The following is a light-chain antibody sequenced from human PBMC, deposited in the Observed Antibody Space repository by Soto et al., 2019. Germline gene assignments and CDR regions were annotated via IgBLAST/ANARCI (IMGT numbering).Light chain of an antibody. Sequence: QSALTQPASVSGSPGQSITLSCTGTSSDVGSYNLVSWYQQHPGKAPKLMIYEGSKRPSGVSNRFSGSKSGNTASLTISGLQAEDEADYYCCSYAGSRVFGGGTKLTFL. CDR3: CSYAGSRV. V-gene: IGLV2-23*01. J-gene: IGLJ3*02. CDR2: EGS. CDR1: SSDVGSYNL.